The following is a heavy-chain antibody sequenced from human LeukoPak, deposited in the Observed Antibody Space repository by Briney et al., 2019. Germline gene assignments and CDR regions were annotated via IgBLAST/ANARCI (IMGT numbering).Heavy chain of an antibody. D-gene: IGHD4-17*01. CDR1: LGSLSVFY. V-gene: IGHV4-59*01. J-gene: IGHJ4*02. CDR3: ARSSKDVYGDDGLDY. CDR2: IYYSGGT. Sequence: SETLSLTCTVSLGSLSVFYCECRRQSPGKGLEWIGYIYYSGGTNYNPSLKSRVTISVDTSKNQFSLKLSSVTAADTAVYYCARSSKDVYGDDGLDYWGQGTLVTVSS.